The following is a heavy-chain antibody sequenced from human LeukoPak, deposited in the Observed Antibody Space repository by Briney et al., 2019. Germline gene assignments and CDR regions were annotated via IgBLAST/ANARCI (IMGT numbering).Heavy chain of an antibody. Sequence: GGALRLSCAASGFTFSTYGMNWVRQAPGKGLEWVSDISGTGGATYYPDSVKGRFTISRDNSKKTLYLQMNSLRAEDTALYYCAKVSKPSGCLFDFWGEHTVVSV. V-gene: IGHV3-23*01. CDR2: ISGTGGAT. CDR3: AKVSKPSGCLFDF. CDR1: GFTFSTYG. J-gene: IGHJ4*02. D-gene: IGHD6-19*01.